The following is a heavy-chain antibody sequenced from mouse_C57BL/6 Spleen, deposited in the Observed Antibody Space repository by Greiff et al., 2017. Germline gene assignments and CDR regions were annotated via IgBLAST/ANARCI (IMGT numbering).Heavy chain of an antibody. V-gene: IGHV1-7*01. CDR3: ARFYGSSSGDFDY. D-gene: IGHD1-1*01. Sequence: VQLQQSGAELAKPGASVKLSCKASGYTFTSYWMHWVKQRPGQGLEWIGYINPSSGYPKYNQKFKDKATLTADKSSSTAYMQLSSLTDEDAAVYYWARFYGSSSGDFDYWGQGTTRTVSS. CDR2: INPSSGYP. J-gene: IGHJ2*01. CDR1: GYTFTSYW.